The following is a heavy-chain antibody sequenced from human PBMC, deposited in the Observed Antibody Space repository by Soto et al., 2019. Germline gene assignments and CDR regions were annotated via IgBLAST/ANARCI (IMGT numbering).Heavy chain of an antibody. V-gene: IGHV1-24*01. CDR3: AAKFLWFGELLGPLDT. CDR2: VDPEDGET. J-gene: IGHJ5*02. D-gene: IGHD3-10*01. Sequence: SSVKVSCKVLEYTLTELSMHWVRQAPGKGREWMGGVDPEDGETIYAQKFQGRVTMTEDTSTDTGYMELSSLRSEDTAVYYCAAKFLWFGELLGPLDTWGRGSLVTVSS. CDR1: EYTLTELS.